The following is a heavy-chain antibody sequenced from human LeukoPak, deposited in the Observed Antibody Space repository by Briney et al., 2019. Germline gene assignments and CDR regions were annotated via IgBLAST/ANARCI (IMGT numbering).Heavy chain of an antibody. CDR1: GFTFSNHI. CDR2: MRQDGSDK. CDR3: AREGNAFDI. J-gene: IGHJ3*02. V-gene: IGHV3-7*01. D-gene: IGHD3-10*01. Sequence: GGSLRLSCAASGFTFSNHIISWVRQAPGKGLEWVANMRQDGSDKYYVDFVKGRFTISRDNAKNSLYLRMNSLRAEDTAVYYCAREGNAFDIWGQGIMVTVSS.